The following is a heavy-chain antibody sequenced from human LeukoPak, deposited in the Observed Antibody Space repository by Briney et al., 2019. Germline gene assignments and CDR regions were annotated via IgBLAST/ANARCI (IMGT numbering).Heavy chain of an antibody. CDR2: IIPIFGTA. D-gene: IGHD6-13*01. CDR3: ARVRVKQQLSPYFDY. CDR1: GGTFSSYA. V-gene: IGHV1-69*13. Sequence: SVKVSCKASGGTFSSYAISWVRQAPGQGLEWMGGIIPIFGTANYAQKFQGRVTITADESTSTAYMELSSLRSEDTAVCYCARVRVKQQLSPYFDYWGQGTLVTVSS. J-gene: IGHJ4*02.